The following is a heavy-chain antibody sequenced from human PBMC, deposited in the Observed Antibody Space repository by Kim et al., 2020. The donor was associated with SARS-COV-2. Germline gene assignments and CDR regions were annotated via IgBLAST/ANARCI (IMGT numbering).Heavy chain of an antibody. V-gene: IGHV3-23*01. J-gene: IGHJ4*02. CDR2: VRGSGANT. Sequence: GGSLRLSCVASGFSFSNYAMNWVRQAPGKGLEWVSIVRGSGANTYHADSVKGRFTISRDNSKNTVYLQLNSLGAGDTAVYYCARMGPWSSRNLDYWGQGTLVTVSS. CDR3: ARMGPWSSRNLDY. D-gene: IGHD6-13*01. CDR1: GFSFSNYA.